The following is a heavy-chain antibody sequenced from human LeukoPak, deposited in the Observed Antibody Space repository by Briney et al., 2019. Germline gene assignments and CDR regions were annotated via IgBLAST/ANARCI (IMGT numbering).Heavy chain of an antibody. D-gene: IGHD3-22*01. Sequence: SVKVSCKASGGTFSSYAISWVRQAPGQGLEWMGGIIPIFGTANYAQKFQGRVTITADESTSTAYMELSSLRSEDTAVYCCASSYYYDSSGPIYNWFDPWGQGTLVTVSS. CDR3: ASSYYYDSSGPIYNWFDP. CDR1: GGTFSSYA. V-gene: IGHV1-69*13. CDR2: IIPIFGTA. J-gene: IGHJ5*02.